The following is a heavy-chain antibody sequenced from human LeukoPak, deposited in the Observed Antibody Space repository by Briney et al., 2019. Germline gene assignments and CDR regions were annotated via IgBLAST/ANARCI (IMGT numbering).Heavy chain of an antibody. CDR1: GFTLSNAW. CDR3: AKESLVVIESYFDN. J-gene: IGHJ4*02. CDR2: ITGSGQTK. Sequence: GGSLRLSCAASGFTLSNAWMSWVRQAPGKGLEWVSAITGSGQTKYYTDSVKGRFTMSRDNSKNTLYLQMNSLRDEDTAEYFCAKESLVVIESYFDNWGQGTLVLVSS. D-gene: IGHD3-22*01. V-gene: IGHV3-23*01.